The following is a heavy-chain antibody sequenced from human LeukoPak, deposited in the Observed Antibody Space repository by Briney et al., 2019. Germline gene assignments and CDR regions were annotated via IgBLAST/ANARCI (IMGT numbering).Heavy chain of an antibody. D-gene: IGHD1-1*01. Sequence: GGSLKLSCAAYGFTFSSDWMSWVRQAPGKGLEWVANIKQDGSEKYYVDSVKGRFTISRDNAKNSLYLQMNSLRAEDTAVYYCARHPGGYALDFWGQGTLVTVSS. CDR3: ARHPGGYALDF. J-gene: IGHJ4*02. CDR1: GFTFSSDW. V-gene: IGHV3-7*01. CDR2: IKQDGSEK.